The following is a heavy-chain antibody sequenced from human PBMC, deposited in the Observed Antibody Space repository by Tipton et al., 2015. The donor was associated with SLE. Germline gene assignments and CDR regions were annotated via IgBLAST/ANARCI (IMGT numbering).Heavy chain of an antibody. CDR1: GGSLSGNY. D-gene: IGHD1-26*01. CDR3: ARTLGAIAHTVYDAFDI. Sequence: TLSLTCALYGGSLSGNYWSWIRQPPGKGLEWIGEVNHGGATNYNPSLKNRVTISVETAKKQFSLRLTSVTAADTAVYYCARTLGAIAHTVYDAFDIWGQGKMVTVSS. J-gene: IGHJ3*02. V-gene: IGHV4-34*01. CDR2: VNHGGAT.